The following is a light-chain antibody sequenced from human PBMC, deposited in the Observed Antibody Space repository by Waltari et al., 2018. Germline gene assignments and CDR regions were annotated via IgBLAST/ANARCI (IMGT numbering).Light chain of an antibody. Sequence: SSELTQDPDVSVALGQTVRPTCQGARLRRFSASWYQQRPGQAPFLVLYGPDNRPSGIPDRFSGSTSGNTASLTITRAQAEDEGVYYCLSRDTSSTRVFGGGTTLTV. CDR1: RLRRFS. CDR3: LSRDTSSTRV. V-gene: IGLV3-19*01. J-gene: IGLJ3*02. CDR2: GPD.